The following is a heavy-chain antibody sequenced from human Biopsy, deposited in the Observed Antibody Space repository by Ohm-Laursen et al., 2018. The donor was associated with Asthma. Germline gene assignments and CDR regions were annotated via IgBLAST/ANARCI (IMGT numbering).Heavy chain of an antibody. V-gene: IGHV4-31*03. Sequence: SDTLSLTCTVSYGSITSGGHYWTWIRQHPGKGLEWIGFIYYSGSTYYNPSLKSRVSILIDTSKNQFSLKLSSVTAADTAVYYCARAQDYYDSRGYYRSFDYWGQGTLVTVSS. CDR1: YGSITSGGHY. D-gene: IGHD3-22*01. CDR3: ARAQDYYDSRGYYRSFDY. CDR2: IYYSGST. J-gene: IGHJ4*02.